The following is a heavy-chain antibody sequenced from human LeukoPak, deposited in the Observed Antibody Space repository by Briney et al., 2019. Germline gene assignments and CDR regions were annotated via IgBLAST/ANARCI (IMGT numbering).Heavy chain of an antibody. V-gene: IGHV3-23*01. Sequence: GGSLRLSCAASGFTFSSYAMSWVRQARGKGLEWVSAISGNGGSTYYADSVKGRFTISRDNSKNTLYLQLNSLRAEDTAVYYCAKDPPQYFQHWGQGTLVTVSS. CDR1: GFTFSSYA. CDR2: ISGNGGST. CDR3: AKDPPQYFQH. J-gene: IGHJ1*01.